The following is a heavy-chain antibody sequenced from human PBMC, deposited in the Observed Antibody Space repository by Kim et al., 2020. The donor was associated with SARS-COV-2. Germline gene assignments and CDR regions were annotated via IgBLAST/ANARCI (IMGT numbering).Heavy chain of an antibody. Sequence: GGSLRLSCAASGFTFSSYAMSWVRQAPGKGLEWVSAISGSGGSTYYADSVKGRFTISRDNSKNTLYLQMNSLRAEDTAVYYCANLYSIPYYYYYGMDVWGQGTTVTVSS. CDR1: GFTFSSYA. CDR3: ANLYSIPYYYYYGMDV. J-gene: IGHJ6*02. D-gene: IGHD6-13*01. V-gene: IGHV3-23*01. CDR2: ISGSGGST.